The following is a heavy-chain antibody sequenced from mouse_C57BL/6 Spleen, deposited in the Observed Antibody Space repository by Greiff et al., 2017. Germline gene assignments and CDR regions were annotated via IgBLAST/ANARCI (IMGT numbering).Heavy chain of an antibody. CDR3: ARHEPGANYFDY. J-gene: IGHJ2*01. V-gene: IGHV2-6-1*01. Sequence: VKLMESGPGLVAPSQSLSITCTVSGFSLTSYGVHWVRQPPGKGLEWLVVIWSDGSTTYNSALKSRLSISKDNSKSQVFLKMNSLQTDDTAMYYCARHEPGANYFDYWGQGTTLTVSS. CDR1: GFSLTSYG. CDR2: IWSDGST.